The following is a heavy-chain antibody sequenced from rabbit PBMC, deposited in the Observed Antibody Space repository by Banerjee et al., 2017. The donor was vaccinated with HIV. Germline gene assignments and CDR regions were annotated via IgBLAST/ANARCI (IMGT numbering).Heavy chain of an antibody. D-gene: IGHD6-1*01. CDR1: GIDFSGTYF. CDR2: IYAGSNGDT. CDR3: ARATDCTYGYVDDSYELVGPYYFDL. J-gene: IGHJ4*01. V-gene: IGHV1S45*01. Sequence: QQQLQESGGDLVKPEGSLTLTCTASGIDFSGTYFMCWVRQAPGKGLEWIACIYAGSNGDTWYASWAQGRFTISKSSSTTVTLQLTSLTGADTATYFCARATDCTYGYVDDSYELVGPYYFDLWGPGTLVTVS.